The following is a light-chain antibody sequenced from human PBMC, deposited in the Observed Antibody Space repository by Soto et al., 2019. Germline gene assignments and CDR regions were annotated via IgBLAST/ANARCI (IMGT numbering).Light chain of an antibody. Sequence: QSALTQPASVSGSPGQSITISCTGTSIGVGGYNYVSWYQQHPGTAPRLMIYEVSNRPSGVSNRFSGSKSGNTASLTISGLQAEDEADYYCSSYTSSSTLVFGGGTKLTVL. CDR1: SIGVGGYNY. J-gene: IGLJ2*01. CDR2: EVS. CDR3: SSYTSSSTLV. V-gene: IGLV2-14*01.